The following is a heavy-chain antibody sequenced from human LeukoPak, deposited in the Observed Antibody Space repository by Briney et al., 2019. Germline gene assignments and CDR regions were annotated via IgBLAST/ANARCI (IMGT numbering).Heavy chain of an antibody. D-gene: IGHD3-10*01. V-gene: IGHV3-23*01. CDR1: GFTFSSYA. CDR2: ISGSGGST. CDR3: AKDRLTMVRGVTTVDY. Sequence: TGGSLRLSCAASGFTFSSYAMSWVRQAPGKGLEWVSAISGSGGSTYYADSVKGRFTISRDNSKNTLYLQMNSLRAEDTAVYYCAKDRLTMVRGVTTVDYWGQGTLVTVSS. J-gene: IGHJ4*02.